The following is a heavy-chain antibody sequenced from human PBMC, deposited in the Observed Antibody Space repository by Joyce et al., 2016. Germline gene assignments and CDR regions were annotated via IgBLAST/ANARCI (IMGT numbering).Heavy chain of an antibody. D-gene: IGHD3-16*01. CDR3: ARGGISYYYAMDV. J-gene: IGHJ6*02. Sequence: QLVESGGGVVKAGGSLRLSCEASGSTFSSSSMSWFRQAPGKGLEWVAAISATSYYTFHAEKVRGRFTVSRDNAKKTLYLQMNSLRAEDSAVFYCARGGISYYYAMDVWGQGTTVTVSS. CDR2: ISATSYYT. CDR1: GSTFSSSS. V-gene: IGHV3-21*01.